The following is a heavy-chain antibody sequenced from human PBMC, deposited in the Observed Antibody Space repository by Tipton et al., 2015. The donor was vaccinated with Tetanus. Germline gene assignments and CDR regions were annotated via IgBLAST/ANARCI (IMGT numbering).Heavy chain of an antibody. CDR1: GGSISNHY. Sequence: TLSLTCTVSGGSISNHYWSWIRQPPGKGLEWIGYTYYSGSTGYNPSLKSRVTISIDSSKNQFSLKLTSVTAADTAVYYCARDERYGDSAYWGQGALVTVSS. V-gene: IGHV4-59*11. CDR3: ARDERYGDSAY. CDR2: TYYSGST. D-gene: IGHD4-17*01. J-gene: IGHJ4*02.